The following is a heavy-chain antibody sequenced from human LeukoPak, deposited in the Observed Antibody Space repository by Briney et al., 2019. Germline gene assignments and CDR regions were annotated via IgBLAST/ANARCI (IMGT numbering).Heavy chain of an antibody. V-gene: IGHV3-74*03. CDR2: IGSDGSGT. CDR1: GFNFRDYG. D-gene: IGHD1-26*01. Sequence: GGSLRLSCAASGFNFRDYGMHWVRHAPGKGVVWVSRIGSDGSGTKYADSLKGRFTVYRDNAKTTLYLEMNSLRVEDTAVYYCARLGRVTGWYSVYWGQGAMVTVAS. CDR3: ARLGRVTGWYSVY. J-gene: IGHJ4*02.